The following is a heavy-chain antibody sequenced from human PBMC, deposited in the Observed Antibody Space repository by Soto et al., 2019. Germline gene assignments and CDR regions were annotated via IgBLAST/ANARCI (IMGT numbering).Heavy chain of an antibody. CDR3: ARLGAGTSSSRYYDFWSGYYSVIGY. J-gene: IGHJ4*02. D-gene: IGHD3-3*01. V-gene: IGHV4-39*01. CDR2: XYYSGST. Sequence: SETLSLTCTVSGGSISSSSYYWGWIRQPPGKGXXXXXXXYYSGSTYYNPSLKSRVTISVDTSKNQFSLKLSSVTAADTAVYYCARLGAGTSSSRYYDFWSGYYSVIGYWGQGTLVTVSS. CDR1: GGSISSSSYY.